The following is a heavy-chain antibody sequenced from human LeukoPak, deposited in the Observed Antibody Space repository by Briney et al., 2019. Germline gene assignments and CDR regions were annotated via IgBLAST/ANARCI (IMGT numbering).Heavy chain of an antibody. CDR1: GFTFSSYA. D-gene: IGHD6-13*01. Sequence: GSLRLSCAASGFTFSSYAMSWVRQAPGKGLEWIGYIYYSGSTNYNPSLKSRVTISVDTSKNQFSLKLSSVTAADTAVYYCARGYSSSSGIFDYWGQGTLVTVSS. CDR3: ARGYSSSSGIFDY. CDR2: IYYSGST. J-gene: IGHJ4*02. V-gene: IGHV4-59*01.